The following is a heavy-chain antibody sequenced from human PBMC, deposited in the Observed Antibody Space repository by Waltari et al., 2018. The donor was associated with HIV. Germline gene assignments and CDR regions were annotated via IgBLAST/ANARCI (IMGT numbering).Heavy chain of an antibody. CDR3: VRDRGYWMFDY. J-gene: IGHJ4*02. D-gene: IGHD3-10*01. V-gene: IGHV3-7*01. CDR1: GFTFTSYW. Sequence: EVQLVESGGGLVQPGGSLRLSCAASGFTFTSYWMYWVRRASGKGLEWVARRNEDGFGKHYVDSVKGRFIISRDNAKNSVYVEMNSLRVEDTAVYYCVRDRGYWMFDYWGQGTLVTVAS. CDR2: RNEDGFGK.